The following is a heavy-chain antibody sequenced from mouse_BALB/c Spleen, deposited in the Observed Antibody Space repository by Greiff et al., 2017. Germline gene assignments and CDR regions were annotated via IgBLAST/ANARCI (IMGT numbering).Heavy chain of an antibody. CDR2: IWAGGST. CDR1: GFSLTSYG. D-gene: IGHD1-1*01. CDR3: ARDSSLLRSSWFAY. Sequence: VKLVESGPGLVAPSQSLSITCTVSGFSLTSYGVHWVRQPPGKGLEWLGVIWAGGSTNYNSALMSRLSISKDNSKSQVFLKMNSLQTDDTAMYYCARDSSLLRSSWFAYWGQGTLVTVSA. V-gene: IGHV2-9*02. J-gene: IGHJ3*01.